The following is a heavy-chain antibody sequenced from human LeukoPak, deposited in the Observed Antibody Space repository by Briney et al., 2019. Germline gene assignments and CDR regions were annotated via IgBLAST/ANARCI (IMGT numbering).Heavy chain of an antibody. CDR3: AKEGGRGYTYGFDY. V-gene: IGHV3-23*01. D-gene: IGHD5-18*01. Sequence: GGSLRLSCAASRFTFSNNAMTWVRQTPGKGLEWVSAISGSGDRTYYADSVKGRFTISRDNSKNTVSLQMNSLRAEDTAIYYCAKEGGRGYTYGFDYWGQGTLVTVSS. CDR2: ISGSGDRT. J-gene: IGHJ4*02. CDR1: RFTFSNNA.